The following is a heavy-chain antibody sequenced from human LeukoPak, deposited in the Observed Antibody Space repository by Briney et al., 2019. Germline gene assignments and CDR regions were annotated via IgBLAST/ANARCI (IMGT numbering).Heavy chain of an antibody. V-gene: IGHV3-23*01. CDR3: AKDRIAAATMGALNY. D-gene: IGHD6-13*01. CDR1: GFTFSSYA. Sequence: GGSLRLSCAASGFTFSSYAMSWAPQTPGKAPEWGSAISASGGSTYYADSVKGRFTISRDNSKNTLYLQMNSLRAADTAVFYCAKDRIAAATMGALNYWGQGTLVTVSS. J-gene: IGHJ4*02. CDR2: ISASGGST.